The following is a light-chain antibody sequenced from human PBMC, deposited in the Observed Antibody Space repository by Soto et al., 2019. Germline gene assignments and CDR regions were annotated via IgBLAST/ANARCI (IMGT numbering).Light chain of an antibody. J-gene: IGKJ1*01. CDR2: GAS. V-gene: IGKV3-15*01. Sequence: IVRPQSPTTLSVSPGERSTLSCSSSQSVSSNLAWYQQKPGQAPRLLIYGASTRATGIPARFSGSGSGTEFTLTISSLQSEDFAVYYCQQYNNGPPWTFGQGTKVDIK. CDR1: QSVSSN. CDR3: QQYNNGPPWT.